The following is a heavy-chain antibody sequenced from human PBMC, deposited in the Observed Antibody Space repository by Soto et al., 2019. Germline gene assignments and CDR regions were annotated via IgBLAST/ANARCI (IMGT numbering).Heavy chain of an antibody. Sequence: PGGSLRLSCAASGFAFSNYGMNWVRQAPGERLEWLSYIGSSSSVTYYTDSVKDRFTISRDDAKNSLYLRMNSLRDEDTAVYYCARAALDGYDYWGRGTLVTVSS. CDR2: IGSSSSVT. V-gene: IGHV3-48*02. D-gene: IGHD5-18*01. CDR3: ARAALDGYDY. J-gene: IGHJ4*02. CDR1: GFAFSNYG.